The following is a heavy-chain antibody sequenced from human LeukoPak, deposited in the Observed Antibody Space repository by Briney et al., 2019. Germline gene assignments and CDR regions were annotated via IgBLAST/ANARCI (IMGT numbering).Heavy chain of an antibody. CDR3: ARGHSTSSSYFCNGMDV. J-gene: IGHJ6*02. CDR1: GGSISSGAYW. CDR2: IYYSGST. D-gene: IGHD6-6*01. V-gene: IGHV4-31*03. Sequence: SQTLSLTCTVAGGSISSGAYWWTWIRQDPVKGLEWIGYIYYSGSTYYNPSLRSRVNISVDTSKNQFSLKLSSVTAADTAVYYCARGHSTSSSYFCNGMDVWGQGTTVTVSS.